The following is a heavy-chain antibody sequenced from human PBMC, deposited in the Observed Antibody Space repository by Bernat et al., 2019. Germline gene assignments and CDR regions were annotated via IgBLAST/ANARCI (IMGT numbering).Heavy chain of an antibody. V-gene: IGHV3-23*01. D-gene: IGHD6-19*01. CDR1: GFTFSNYA. CDR2: ISGSGGST. J-gene: IGHJ4*02. Sequence: EVQLLESGGDLVQPGGSLRPSCAASGFTFSNYAMNWVRQAPGKGLEWISAISGSGGSTFYADSVEGRFTISRDNSKNTLYLQMNSLKAEDTAVYYCARGRGSGWYSGDYWGQGTLVTVSS. CDR3: ARGRGSGWYSGDY.